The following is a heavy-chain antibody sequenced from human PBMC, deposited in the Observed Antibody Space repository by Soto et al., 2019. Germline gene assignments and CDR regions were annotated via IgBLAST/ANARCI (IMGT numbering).Heavy chain of an antibody. J-gene: IGHJ6*04. D-gene: IGHD4-17*01. V-gene: IGHV1-69*13. CDR2: IILIFGTA. Sequence: SVKVSCKASGGTFSSYAISWVRQAPGQGLEWMGGIILIFGTANYAQKFQGRVTITADESTSTAYMELSSLRSEDTAVYYCSRTNYGEFTPSHYGMDVWGKGTTDTVSS. CDR3: SRTNYGEFTPSHYGMDV. CDR1: GGTFSSYA.